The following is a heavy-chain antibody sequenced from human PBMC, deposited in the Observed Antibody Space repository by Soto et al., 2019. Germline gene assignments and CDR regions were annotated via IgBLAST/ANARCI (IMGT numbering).Heavy chain of an antibody. CDR3: ARRAPRYSSSSGGFNY. CDR1: GGSFSGYY. D-gene: IGHD6-6*01. J-gene: IGHJ4*02. Sequence: SSETLSLTFAVYGGSFSGYYWSWIRQPPGKGLEWIGEINHSGSTNYNPSLKSRVTISVDTSKNQFSLKLSSVTAADTAVYYCARRAPRYSSSSGGFNYWGQGTLVTVSS. CDR2: INHSGST. V-gene: IGHV4-34*01.